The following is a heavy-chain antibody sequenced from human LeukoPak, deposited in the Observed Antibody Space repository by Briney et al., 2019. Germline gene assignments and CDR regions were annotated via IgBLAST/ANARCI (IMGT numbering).Heavy chain of an antibody. V-gene: IGHV4-39*01. CDR3: ARHGVGAYLFDY. J-gene: IGHJ4*02. CDR2: IYYSGST. CDR1: GGSISSSSYY. D-gene: IGHD1-26*01. Sequence: SETLSLTCTLSGGSISSSSYYWGWIRQPPGKGLEWIGSIYYSGSTYYNPSLKSRVTISVDTSKNQFSLKLSSVTAADTAVYYCARHGVGAYLFDYWGQGTLVTVSS.